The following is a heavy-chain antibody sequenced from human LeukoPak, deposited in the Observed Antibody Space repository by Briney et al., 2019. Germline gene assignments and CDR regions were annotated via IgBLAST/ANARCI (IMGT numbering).Heavy chain of an antibody. CDR1: GYTFTSYA. V-gene: IGHV1-3*03. CDR3: AREVDSSGWVHAFDI. Sequence: GASVKVSCKASGYTFTSYAMHWVRQAPGQRLEWMGWINAGNGNTKYSQGFQGRVTITRDTSASTAYMELSSLRSEDMAVYYCAREVDSSGWVHAFDIWGQGTMVTVSS. CDR2: INAGNGNT. J-gene: IGHJ3*02. D-gene: IGHD6-19*01.